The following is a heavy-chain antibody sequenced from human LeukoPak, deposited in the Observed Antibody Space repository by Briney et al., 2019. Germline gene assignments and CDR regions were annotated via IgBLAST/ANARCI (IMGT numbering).Heavy chain of an antibody. CDR1: GFTLSSYW. D-gene: IGHD6-19*01. Sequence: PGGSLRLSCAASGFTLSSYWMGWVRQAPGKGLEWVANIKQDGSEKYYVDSVKGRFTISRDNAKNSLYLQMNSLRAEDTALYYCAKDLCIAVGCYYFDYWGQGTLVTVSS. V-gene: IGHV3-7*03. J-gene: IGHJ4*02. CDR2: IKQDGSEK. CDR3: AKDLCIAVGCYYFDY.